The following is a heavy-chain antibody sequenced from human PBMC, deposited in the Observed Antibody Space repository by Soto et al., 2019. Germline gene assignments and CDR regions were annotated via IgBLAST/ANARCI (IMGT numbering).Heavy chain of an antibody. CDR1: GFTFSSYA. J-gene: IGHJ3*02. CDR3: AKSVPFPGAARRGAFDI. D-gene: IGHD6-6*01. V-gene: IGHV3-23*01. CDR2: ISGSGGST. Sequence: GGSLRLSCAASGFTFSSYAMSWVRQAPGKGLEWVSAISGSGGSTYYADSVKGRFTISRDNSKNTLYLQMNSLRAEDTAVYYCAKSVPFPGAARRGAFDIWGQGTMVTVSS.